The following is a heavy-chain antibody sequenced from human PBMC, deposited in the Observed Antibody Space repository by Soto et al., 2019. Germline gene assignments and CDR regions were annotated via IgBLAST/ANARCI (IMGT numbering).Heavy chain of an antibody. Sequence: GASVKVSCKASGGNFSSYAISWVRQAPGQGLEWMGGIIPIFGTANYAQKFQGRVTITADESTSTAYMQLSSLRAEDAAVYYCARDLAKGGGSAVFDYWGQGTLVTVSS. CDR1: GGNFSSYA. D-gene: IGHD1-26*01. CDR3: ARDLAKGGGSAVFDY. V-gene: IGHV1-69*13. CDR2: IIPIFGTA. J-gene: IGHJ4*02.